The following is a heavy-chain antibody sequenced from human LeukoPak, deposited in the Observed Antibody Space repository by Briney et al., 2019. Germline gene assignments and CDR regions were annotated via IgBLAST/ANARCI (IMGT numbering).Heavy chain of an antibody. CDR1: GGSISSYY. CDR3: ARRTGRYFPFDY. Sequence: PSETLSLTCTVSGGSISSYYWSWIRQPPGKGLEWIGEIDDSGSTNYNPSLKSRVTISVDTSKNQFSLRLSSVTAAEMAVYYCARRTGRYFPFDYWGQGTLVTVSS. CDR2: IDDSGST. J-gene: IGHJ4*02. V-gene: IGHV4-34*01. D-gene: IGHD3-10*01.